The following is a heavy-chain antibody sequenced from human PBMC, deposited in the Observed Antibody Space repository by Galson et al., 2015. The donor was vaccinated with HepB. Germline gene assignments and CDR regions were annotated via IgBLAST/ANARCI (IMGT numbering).Heavy chain of an antibody. V-gene: IGHV6-1*01. J-gene: IGHJ4*02. CDR1: GDSASSNSAA. Sequence: CAISGDSASSNSAAWNWIRQSSSRGLEWLGRTYYRSKWYNEYAVSVKSRIDINPDTSKNQFSLRLDSVTPEDTAIYYCATRYYDSWGQGTLVTVSS. CDR3: ATRYYDS. CDR2: TYYRSKWYN.